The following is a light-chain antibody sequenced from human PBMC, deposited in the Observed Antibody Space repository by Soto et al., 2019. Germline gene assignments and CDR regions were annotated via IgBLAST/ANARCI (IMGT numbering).Light chain of an antibody. J-gene: IGLJ1*01. Sequence: QSALTQPASVSGSPEQSIAISCTGTSSDVGGYNSASWYQQHPGKAPKLLIYDVSNRPSGVSNRFSGSKSGNTASLTISGLQAEDEADYYCSSYSTGGSYVFGTGTKLTVL. CDR3: SSYSTGGSYV. CDR2: DVS. V-gene: IGLV2-14*03. CDR1: SSDVGGYNS.